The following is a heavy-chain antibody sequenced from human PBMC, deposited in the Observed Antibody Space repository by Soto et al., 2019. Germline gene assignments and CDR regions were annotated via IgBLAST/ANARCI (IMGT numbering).Heavy chain of an antibody. J-gene: IGHJ6*02. Sequence: QVQLVESGGGVVQPGRSLRLSCAASGFTFSNYGMHWVRQAPGKGLEWVAIIWYDGSNDYYVDSVKGRFTISRDNSKNTLSLQMNSLRAEDTAVYYCARDRWEFQLFHYGLDVWGQGTTVTVSS. CDR1: GFTFSNYG. V-gene: IGHV3-33*01. CDR2: IWYDGSND. CDR3: ARDRWEFQLFHYGLDV. D-gene: IGHD1-26*01.